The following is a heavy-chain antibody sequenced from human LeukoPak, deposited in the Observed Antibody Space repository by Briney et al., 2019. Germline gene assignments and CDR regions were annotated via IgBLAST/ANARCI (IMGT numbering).Heavy chain of an antibody. CDR2: ISYDGSNK. CDR3: ARELTMIVVVITGEFDY. V-gene: IGHV3-30*04. Sequence: PGGSLRLSCAASGFTFSSYAMHWVRQAPGKGLEWVAVISYDGSNKYYADSVKGRFTISRDNSKNTLYLQMNSLRAEDTAVYYCARELTMIVVVITGEFDYWGQGTLVTVSS. D-gene: IGHD3-22*01. J-gene: IGHJ4*02. CDR1: GFTFSSYA.